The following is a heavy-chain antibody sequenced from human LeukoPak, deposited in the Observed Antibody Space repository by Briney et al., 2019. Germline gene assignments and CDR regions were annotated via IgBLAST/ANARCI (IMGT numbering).Heavy chain of an antibody. V-gene: IGHV3-23*01. CDR3: AKVPPEMATIPLLDY. J-gene: IGHJ4*02. CDR1: GGTFSSYA. Sequence: SCKASGGTFSSYAMSWVRQAPGKGLEWVSAISGSGGSTYYADSVKGRFTISRDNSKNTLYLQMNSLRAEDTAVYYCAKVPPEMATIPLLDYWGQGTLVTVSS. CDR2: ISGSGGST. D-gene: IGHD5-24*01.